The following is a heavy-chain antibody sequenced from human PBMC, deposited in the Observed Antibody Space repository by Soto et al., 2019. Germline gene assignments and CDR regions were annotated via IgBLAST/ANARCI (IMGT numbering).Heavy chain of an antibody. CDR2: IYSGGST. CDR1: GFTFSSYA. V-gene: IGHV3-66*02. J-gene: IGHJ6*02. D-gene: IGHD3-16*01. Sequence: GGSLRLSCAASGFTFSSYAMSWVRQAPGKGLEWVSAIYSGGSTYYADSVKGRFTISRDNSKNTLYLQMDSLRAEDMAVYYCARDGGQYPAGDYYGMDVWGQGTTVTVSS. CDR3: ARDGGQYPAGDYYGMDV.